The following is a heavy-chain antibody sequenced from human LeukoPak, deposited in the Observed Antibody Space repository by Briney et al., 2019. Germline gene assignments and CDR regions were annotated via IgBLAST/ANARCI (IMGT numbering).Heavy chain of an antibody. D-gene: IGHD4-17*01. V-gene: IGHV1-2*02. J-gene: IGHJ3*01. CDR3: AAELYGVYTDCCTFHL. CDR2: INPNSGAT. Sequence: ASVKVSCKASGYTFTGYYMHWVRQAPGQGLEWMGWINPNSGATNYAQSLQGRFTITRDMSTNTAYMELSSLGSEDSAVYYCAAELYGVYTDCCTFHLWGQGTLVTVSS. CDR1: GYTFTGYY.